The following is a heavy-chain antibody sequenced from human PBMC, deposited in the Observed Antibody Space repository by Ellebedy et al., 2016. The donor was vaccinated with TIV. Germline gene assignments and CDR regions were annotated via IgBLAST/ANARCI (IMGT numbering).Heavy chain of an antibody. CDR1: GYTFTSYF. V-gene: IGHV1-18*04. CDR2: ISTYNDNL. Sequence: ASVQVSCKASGYTFTSYFMHWVRQAPGQGLEWMGWISTYNDNLNYAQKFQGRVSITTNTSTSNAYMELRSLRADDTAVYYCARDPTTAVVGPVYFDSWGQGTLVTVSS. J-gene: IGHJ4*02. CDR3: ARDPTTAVVGPVYFDS. D-gene: IGHD6-19*01.